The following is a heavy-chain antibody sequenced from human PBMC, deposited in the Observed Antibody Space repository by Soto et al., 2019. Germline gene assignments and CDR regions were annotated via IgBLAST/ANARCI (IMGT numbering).Heavy chain of an antibody. D-gene: IGHD5-12*01. CDR3: AKDYSGYDYYYFDY. Sequence: PGGSLRLSCAASGFTFISYGMHWVRQAPGKGLEWVAVISYDGSNKYYADSVKGRFTISRDNSKNTLYLQMNSLRAEDTAVYYCAKDYSGYDYYYFDYWGQGTLVTVSS. J-gene: IGHJ4*02. V-gene: IGHV3-30*18. CDR2: ISYDGSNK. CDR1: GFTFISYG.